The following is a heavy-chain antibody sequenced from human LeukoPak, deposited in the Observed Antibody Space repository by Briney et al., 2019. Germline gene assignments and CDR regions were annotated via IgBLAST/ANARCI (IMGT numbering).Heavy chain of an antibody. CDR3: AREEMIVVVNYYYYGMDV. CDR1: GGTFSSYA. Sequence: ASVKVSCKASGGTFSSYAISWVRQAPGQGLEWMGWINPNSGGTNYAQKFQGRVTMTRDTSISTAYMELSRLRSDDTAVYYCAREEMIVVVNYYYYGMDVWGQGTTVTVSS. J-gene: IGHJ6*02. V-gene: IGHV1-2*02. CDR2: INPNSGGT. D-gene: IGHD3-22*01.